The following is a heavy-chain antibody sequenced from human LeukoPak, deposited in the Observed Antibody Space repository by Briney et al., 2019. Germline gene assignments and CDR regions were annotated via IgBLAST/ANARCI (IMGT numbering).Heavy chain of an antibody. V-gene: IGHV1-2*02. J-gene: IGHJ4*02. D-gene: IGHD3-22*01. CDR3: ARWGYYDSSGYRHWDY. CDR1: GYTFTGYY. Sequence: ASVKVSCKASGYTFTGYYMHWVRQAPGQGLEWMGWINPNSGGTNYAQKLQGRVTMTRDTSISTAYMELSRLRSDDTAVYYCARWGYYDSSGYRHWDYWGQGTLVTVSS. CDR2: INPNSGGT.